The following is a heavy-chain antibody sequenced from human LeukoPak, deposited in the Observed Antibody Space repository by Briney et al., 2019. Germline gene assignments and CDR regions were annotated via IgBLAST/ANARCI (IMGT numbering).Heavy chain of an antibody. CDR1: GFTFSSYA. D-gene: IGHD6-13*01. CDR3: AKGGSSSWYPFDY. V-gene: IGHV3-23*01. Sequence: GGSLRLSCAASGFTFSSYAMSWGRQAPGKGLVWVSTISGSGSSTYYADSVKGRFTISRDNSENTVYLQMNSLRAGDTAVYYCAKGGSSSWYPFDYWGPGTLVTVSA. J-gene: IGHJ4*02. CDR2: ISGSGSST.